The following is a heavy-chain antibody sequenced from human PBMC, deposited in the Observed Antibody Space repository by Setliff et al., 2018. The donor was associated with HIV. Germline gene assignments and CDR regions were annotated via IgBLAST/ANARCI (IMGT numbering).Heavy chain of an antibody. CDR1: GFNFNNAW. J-gene: IGHJ4*02. Sequence: RLSCAASGFNFNNAWMSWVRQAPGKGLEWVGLIKSKTDGGTTDYAAPVKDRFTISRDDSKNTLYLQMNSLKSEDTAVYYCATVAHSSALDYWGQGTLVTVSS. CDR2: IKSKTDGGTT. D-gene: IGHD6-19*01. CDR3: ATVAHSSALDY. V-gene: IGHV3-15*01.